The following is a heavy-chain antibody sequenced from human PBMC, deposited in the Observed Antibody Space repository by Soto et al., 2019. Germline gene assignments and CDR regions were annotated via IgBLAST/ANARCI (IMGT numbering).Heavy chain of an antibody. Sequence: QVQLVESGGGVVQPGRSLRLSCAASGFTFSSYGMHWVRQAPGKGLEWVAVISYDGSNKYYADSVKGRFTISRDNSKNTLYLQMNSLRAEDTAVYYCAKDLSSVSLWVGETPNYGMDVWGQGTTVTVSS. CDR3: AKDLSSVSLWVGETPNYGMDV. J-gene: IGHJ6*02. D-gene: IGHD3-10*01. CDR2: ISYDGSNK. V-gene: IGHV3-30*18. CDR1: GFTFSSYG.